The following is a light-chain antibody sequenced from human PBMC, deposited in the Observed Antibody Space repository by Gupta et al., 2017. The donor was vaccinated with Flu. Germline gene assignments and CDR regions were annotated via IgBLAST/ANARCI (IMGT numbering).Light chain of an antibody. J-gene: IGLJ3*02. CDR3: HSSKNSNTHWV. Sequence: QSALTQPASVSGSPGQSITISCTGSSGDLGGYNYVSWYQQHPGKAPEFIMYEVSNRPSGVPKRFSGSTSGKKATLTINGVQAEDEADYYCHSSKNSNTHWVFGGGTKMTVL. CDR2: EVS. CDR1: SGDLGGYNY. V-gene: IGLV2-14*01.